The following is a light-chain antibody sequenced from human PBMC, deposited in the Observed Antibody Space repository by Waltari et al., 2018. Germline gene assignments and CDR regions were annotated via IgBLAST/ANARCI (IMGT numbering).Light chain of an antibody. CDR2: GSS. V-gene: IGKV3-20*01. CDR3: QQYTSSIMYT. CDR1: ESLTKRY. J-gene: IGKJ2*01. Sequence: VLTQSPDTLSLSTGARATLSCRSSESLTKRYLPWYQQKPGQAPRLLIYGSSSRAAGIPYRFSGSGSGTDFTLTISRLEPEDFALYYCQQYTSSIMYTFVQGTKLEIK.